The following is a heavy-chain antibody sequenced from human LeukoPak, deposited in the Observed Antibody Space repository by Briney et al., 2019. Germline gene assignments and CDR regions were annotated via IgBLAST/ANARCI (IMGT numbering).Heavy chain of an antibody. Sequence: ASVKVSCKASGYTFTSYGISWVRQAPGQGLERMGWISAYNGNTNYAQKLQGRVTMTTDTSTSTAYMELRSLRSDDTAVYYCASSSVVAAIWDFDYWGQGTLVTVSS. V-gene: IGHV1-18*01. CDR2: ISAYNGNT. CDR1: GYTFTSYG. J-gene: IGHJ4*02. D-gene: IGHD2-15*01. CDR3: ASSSVVAAIWDFDY.